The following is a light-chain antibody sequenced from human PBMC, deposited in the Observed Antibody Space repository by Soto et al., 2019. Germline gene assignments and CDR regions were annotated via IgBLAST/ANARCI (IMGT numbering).Light chain of an antibody. CDR2: GAS. J-gene: IGKJ5*01. Sequence: EIVLTQSPGNLSLSPGERATLSCRASQSVSSSYLAWYQQKPGQAPRLLIYGASSRATGIPDRFSGSGSGTDFTLTISRLEPEDFAAYYCQQYGSSITFGQETRLDI. CDR1: QSVSSSY. V-gene: IGKV3-20*01. CDR3: QQYGSSIT.